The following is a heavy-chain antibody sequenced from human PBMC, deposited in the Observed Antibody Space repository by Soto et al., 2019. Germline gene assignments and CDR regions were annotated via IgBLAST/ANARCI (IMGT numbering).Heavy chain of an antibody. CDR2: ISGSDGRT. J-gene: IGHJ6*02. CDR3: ARILSQVDYYWYGLDV. D-gene: IGHD2-8*02. CDR1: GFTFSSYA. Sequence: GGSLRLSCAASGFTFSSYAMSWVRQAPGKGLEWVSAISGSDGRTYYADSVKGRFTISRDNSKNTLYLQMSSLRVDDTAVYYCARILSQVDYYWYGLDVWGQGTTVTSP. V-gene: IGHV3-23*01.